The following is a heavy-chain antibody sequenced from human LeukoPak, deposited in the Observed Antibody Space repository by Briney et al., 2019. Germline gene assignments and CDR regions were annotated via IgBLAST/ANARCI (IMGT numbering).Heavy chain of an antibody. CDR1: GGSISSYY. CDR3: AKAPEYPWFDP. J-gene: IGHJ5*02. V-gene: IGHV4-59*01. CDR2: IYYSGST. D-gene: IGHD2/OR15-2a*01. Sequence: SETLSLTCTVSGGSISSYYWSWIRQPPGKGLEWIAYIYYSGSTNFNPSLKSRGTISIDTSKNQFSLKLSSVTAADTAMYYCAKAPEYPWFDPWGQGTLVTVSS.